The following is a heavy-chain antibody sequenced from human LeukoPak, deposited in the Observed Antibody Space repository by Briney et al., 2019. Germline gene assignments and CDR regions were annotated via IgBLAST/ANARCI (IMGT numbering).Heavy chain of an antibody. CDR3: ARDRPNDYGDKGWFDP. CDR2: IYYSGST. V-gene: IGHV4-59*01. D-gene: IGHD4-17*01. CDR1: GGSISSYY. J-gene: IGHJ5*02. Sequence: SETLSLTCTVSGGSISSYYWSWIRQPPGKGLEWIGYIYYSGSTNYNPSLKSRVTISVDTSKNQFSLKLSSVTAADTAVYYCARDRPNDYGDKGWFDPWGQGTLVTVPS.